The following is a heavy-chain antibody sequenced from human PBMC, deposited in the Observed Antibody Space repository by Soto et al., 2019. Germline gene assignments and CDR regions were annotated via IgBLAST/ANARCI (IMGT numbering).Heavy chain of an antibody. J-gene: IGHJ6*02. CDR3: ATSSGDLDYYGMDD. CDR1: GFTFSSFA. V-gene: IGHV3-23*01. D-gene: IGHD3-10*01. CDR2: INGGGSRT. Sequence: EVQLLESGGGLVQPGGSLRLSCAASGFTFSSFAMTWVRQAPGKGLEWVSTINGGGSRTYYADSVKGRFTISRDNSKNTLYLQMNSLRAVDTAVYYCATSSGDLDYYGMDDWGQGTTVTVSS.